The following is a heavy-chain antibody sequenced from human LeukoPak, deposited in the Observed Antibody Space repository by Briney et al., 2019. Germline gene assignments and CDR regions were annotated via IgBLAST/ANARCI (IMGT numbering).Heavy chain of an antibody. Sequence: SETLSLTCAVYGGSFSGYYWSWIRQPPGKGLEWIGEINHSGSTNYNPSLKSRVTISVDTSKNQFSLKLSSVTAADTAVYYCARRPGVHYYDSSGSDYWGQGTLVTVSS. CDR2: INHSGST. D-gene: IGHD3-22*01. J-gene: IGHJ4*02. CDR3: ARRPGVHYYDSSGSDY. CDR1: GGSFSGYY. V-gene: IGHV4-34*01.